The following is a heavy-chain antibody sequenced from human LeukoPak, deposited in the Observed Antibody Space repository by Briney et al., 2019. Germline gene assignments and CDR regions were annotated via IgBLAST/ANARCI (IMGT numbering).Heavy chain of an antibody. D-gene: IGHD3-16*02. V-gene: IGHV1-2*02. CDR3: ARGRDRLHYYFDY. Sequence: GASVKVSCKASGYTFTGYYMHWVRQAPGQGLEWMGWINPNSGGTNYAQKFQGRVTMTRGTSISTAYMELSRLRSDDTAVYYCARGRDRLHYYFDYWGQGTLVTVSS. CDR2: INPNSGGT. CDR1: GYTFTGYY. J-gene: IGHJ4*02.